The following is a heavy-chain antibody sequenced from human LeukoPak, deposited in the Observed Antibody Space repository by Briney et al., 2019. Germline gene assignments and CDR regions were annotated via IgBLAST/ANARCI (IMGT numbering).Heavy chain of an antibody. CDR3: ASWAGGNEPIASFDY. J-gene: IGHJ4*02. D-gene: IGHD1-14*01. CDR2: ISGYTGNT. V-gene: IGHV1-18*04. Sequence: APVKVSCKASGYTFSSYGITWVRQAPGQGLERMGWISGYTGNTDYVQKFQGRISMTTDTSTTTVYMELRSLRSDDTAVYYCASWAGGNEPIASFDYWGQGTLVTVSS. CDR1: GYTFSSYG.